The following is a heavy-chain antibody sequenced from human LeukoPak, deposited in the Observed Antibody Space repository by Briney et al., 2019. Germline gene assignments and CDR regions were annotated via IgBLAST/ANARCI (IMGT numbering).Heavy chain of an antibody. J-gene: IGHJ6*03. CDR1: GYTFTGYY. D-gene: IGHD3-10*01. Sequence: ASVKVSCKASGYTFTGYYMHWVRQAPGQGLEWMGWINPNSGGTNYAQKFQGRVTMTRDTSISTAYMELSRLRSDDTAVYYCARAGGRSSYYYYYYYMDVWGKGTTVTVSS. CDR2: INPNSGGT. V-gene: IGHV1-2*02. CDR3: ARAGGRSSYYYYYYYMDV.